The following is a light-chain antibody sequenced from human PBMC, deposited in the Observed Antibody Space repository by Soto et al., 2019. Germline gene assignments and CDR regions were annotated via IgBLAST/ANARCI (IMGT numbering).Light chain of an antibody. V-gene: IGLV1-44*01. Sequence: QSVLTQPPSASGAPGQRVTISCSGSRSNIGSNTVNWYQQLPGTAPKLLIYSHNQRPSGVPDRFSASKSGTSASLAISGLQSEDEADYYCATWDDNLDGYVFGTGTKLTVL. CDR2: SHN. CDR1: RSNIGSNT. CDR3: ATWDDNLDGYV. J-gene: IGLJ1*01.